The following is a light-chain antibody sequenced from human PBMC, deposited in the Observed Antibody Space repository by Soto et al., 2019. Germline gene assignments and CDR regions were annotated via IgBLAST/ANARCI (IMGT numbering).Light chain of an antibody. Sequence: DIQMTQSPSSLSASVGDRVTITCRASQSISNYLNWYQQKPGKAPKLLIYAASSLQSGVPSRFSGSGSGTDFILTIGSLQPEDFATYYCQQSYSTPDTFGRGTKLEIK. CDR1: QSISNY. V-gene: IGKV1-39*01. CDR2: AAS. CDR3: QQSYSTPDT. J-gene: IGKJ2*01.